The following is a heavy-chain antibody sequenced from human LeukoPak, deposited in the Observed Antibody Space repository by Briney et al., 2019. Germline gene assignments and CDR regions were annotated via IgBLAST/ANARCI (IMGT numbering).Heavy chain of an antibody. CDR3: ARREGYSSSWGYDY. CDR2: IYYSGST. J-gene: IGHJ4*02. CDR1: GGSISSYY. V-gene: IGHV4-59*08. Sequence: SETLSLTCAVSGGSISSYYWSWIRQPPGKGLEWIGYIYYSGSTNYNPTLKSRVTISVDTSKNQFSLKLTSVTAADTAVYYCARREGYSSSWGYDYWGQGTLVTVSS. D-gene: IGHD6-13*01.